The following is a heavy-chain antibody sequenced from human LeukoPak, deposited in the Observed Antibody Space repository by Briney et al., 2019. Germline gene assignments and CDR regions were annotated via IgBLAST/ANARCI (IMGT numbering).Heavy chain of an antibody. D-gene: IGHD6-13*01. CDR1: GYTFTNYY. J-gene: IGHJ4*02. Sequence: ASVKVSCKASGYTFTNYYMHWVRQAPGQGLEWMGWISAYNGNTNYAQKLQGRVTMTTDTSTSTAYMELRSPRSDDTAVYYCATGMYSSSWYLDWGQGTLVTVSS. CDR3: ATGMYSSSWYLD. V-gene: IGHV1-18*04. CDR2: ISAYNGNT.